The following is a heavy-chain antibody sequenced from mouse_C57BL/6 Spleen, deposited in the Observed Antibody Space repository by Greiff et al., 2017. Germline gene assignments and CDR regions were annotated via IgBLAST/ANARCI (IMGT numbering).Heavy chain of an antibody. CDR3: ARGGLLKKGLTGTVFDY. J-gene: IGHJ2*01. Sequence: QVQLQQPGAELVRPGTSVKLSCKASGYTFTSYWMHWVKQRPGQGLEWIGVIDPSDSYTNYNQKFKGKATLTVDTSSSTAYMQLSSLTSEDSAVYYCARGGLLKKGLTGTVFDYWGQGTTLTVSS. V-gene: IGHV1-59*01. CDR1: GYTFTSYW. CDR2: IDPSDSYT. D-gene: IGHD4-1*01.